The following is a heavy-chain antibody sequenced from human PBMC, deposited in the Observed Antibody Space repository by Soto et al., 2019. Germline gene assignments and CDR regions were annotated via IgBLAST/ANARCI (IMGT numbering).Heavy chain of an antibody. CDR2: IYYIGST. CDR3: AREGIMGPSKAFDY. V-gene: IGHV4-30-4*01. CDR1: GGSISSGDYY. Sequence: QVQLQESGPGLVKPSQTLSLTCTVSGGSISSGDYYWSWIRQPPGKGLEWIGYIYYIGSTYYNPSLKSRATTSIDTSKNEFSLKLSSVTAADTAVYYCAREGIMGPSKAFDYWGQGTLVTVSS. D-gene: IGHD1-26*01. J-gene: IGHJ4*02.